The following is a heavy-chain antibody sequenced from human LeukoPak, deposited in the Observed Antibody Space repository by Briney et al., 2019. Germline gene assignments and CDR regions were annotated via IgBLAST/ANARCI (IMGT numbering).Heavy chain of an antibody. Sequence: ASVKVSCKASGYTLSDYYIHWVRQAPGHGLELMGWMNPNSGDTNSAQSFQGRVTMTRETSISTAYMELSSLRFDDTAVYYCARVRRYYYGMDVWGQGTPVTVSS. J-gene: IGHJ6*02. V-gene: IGHV1-2*02. CDR2: MNPNSGDT. CDR3: ARVRRYYYGMDV. CDR1: GYTLSDYY.